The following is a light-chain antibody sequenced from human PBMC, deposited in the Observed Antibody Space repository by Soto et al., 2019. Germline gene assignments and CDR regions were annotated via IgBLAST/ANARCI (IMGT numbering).Light chain of an antibody. CDR1: SSNIGAGSD. V-gene: IGLV1-40*01. J-gene: IGLJ3*02. Sequence: QSVLTQPPSVSGAPGQRVTISCTGSSSNIGAGSDVHWYQQLPGTAPKLLIYGNSNRPSGVPDRFSGSKSGTSASLAITGLPAEDGAGYCCQSYDSSLSGSGVFGGGNKLTVL. CDR2: GNS. CDR3: QSYDSSLSGSGV.